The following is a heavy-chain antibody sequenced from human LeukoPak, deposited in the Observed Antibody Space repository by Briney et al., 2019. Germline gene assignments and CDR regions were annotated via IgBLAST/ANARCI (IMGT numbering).Heavy chain of an antibody. D-gene: IGHD2-2*01. V-gene: IGHV4-59*08. J-gene: IGHJ4*02. CDR2: IYYSGTT. CDR3: AKRYCSSTTCYDDRGAFDY. Sequence: PSETLSLTCTVSGGSISSYYWSWIRQPPGKGLEWIGYIYYSGTTNYNPSLKSRVTISVDKSKNQFYLKVTSVTAADTAAYYCAKRYCSSTTCYDDRGAFDYWGQGTLVTVSS. CDR1: GGSISSYY.